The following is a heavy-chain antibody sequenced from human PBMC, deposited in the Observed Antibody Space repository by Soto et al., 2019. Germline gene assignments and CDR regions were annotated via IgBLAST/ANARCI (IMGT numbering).Heavy chain of an antibody. D-gene: IGHD5-12*01. J-gene: IGHJ6*02. Sequence: QVQLQESGPGLVKPSQTLSLTCTVSGGSISSGDYYWSWIRQPPGKGLEWIGYIYYSGSTYYNPSLKSRVTISGDTSKNPFSLKLSSVTAADTAVYYCARDRVEMATIDYYYGMDVWGQGTTVTVSS. V-gene: IGHV4-30-4*01. CDR2: IYYSGST. CDR1: GGSISSGDYY. CDR3: ARDRVEMATIDYYYGMDV.